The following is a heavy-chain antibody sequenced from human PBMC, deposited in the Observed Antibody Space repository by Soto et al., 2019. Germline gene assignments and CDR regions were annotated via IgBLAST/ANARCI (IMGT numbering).Heavy chain of an antibody. CDR1: GGSISSGDYY. J-gene: IGHJ4*02. Sequence: QVQLQESGPGLVKPSQILSLTCTVSGGSISSGDYYWSWIRQPPGKGLEWIGYIYYSGSTYYNPSLNSRVTISVGTSKNPFSLKLSAVTAADTAVYYCARVGGFGATTIDYWGQGTLVTVSS. CDR2: IYYSGST. D-gene: IGHD3-10*01. V-gene: IGHV4-30-4*01. CDR3: ARVGGFGATTIDY.